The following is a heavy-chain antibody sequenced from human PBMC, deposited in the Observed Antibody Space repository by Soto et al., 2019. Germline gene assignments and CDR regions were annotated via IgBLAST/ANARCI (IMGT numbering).Heavy chain of an antibody. V-gene: IGHV4-30-4*01. CDR2: IYYSGST. J-gene: IGHJ4*02. CDR3: ARENSGYDPTGSFDY. Sequence: QVQLRESGPGLVKPSQTLSLTCTVSGGSISSSSYYWSWIRQPPGKGLEWIGYIYYSGSTYYNPSLKSRVTISVDTSKNQFSLKLNSVTAADTAVYYCARENSGYDPTGSFDYWGQGTLVTVSS. CDR1: GGSISSSSYY. D-gene: IGHD5-12*01.